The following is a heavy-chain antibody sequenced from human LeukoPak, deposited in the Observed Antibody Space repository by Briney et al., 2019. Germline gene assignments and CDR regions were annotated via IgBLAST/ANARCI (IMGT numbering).Heavy chain of an antibody. CDR2: IIPIFGTA. CDR1: GGTFSSYA. J-gene: IGHJ6*02. V-gene: IGHV1-69*13. D-gene: IGHD2-21*02. Sequence: SVKVSCKASGGTFSSYAISWVRQAPGQGLEWMGGIIPIFGTANYAQKFQGRVTITADESTSTAYMELSSLRSEDTAVYYRAREPVVTAIHRYYYGMDVWGQGTTVTVPS. CDR3: AREPVVTAIHRYYYGMDV.